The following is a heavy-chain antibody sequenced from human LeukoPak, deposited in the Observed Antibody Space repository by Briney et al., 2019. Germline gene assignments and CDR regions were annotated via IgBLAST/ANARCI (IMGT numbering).Heavy chain of an antibody. CDR3: ASYSSSWYPFQGYFDY. J-gene: IGHJ4*02. Sequence: SETLSLTCTASGGSISSYYWSWIRQPPGKGLEWIGYIYYSGSTNYNPSLKSRVTISVDTSKNQFSLKLSSVTAADTAVYYCASYSSSWYPFQGYFDYWGQGTLVTVSS. CDR2: IYYSGST. V-gene: IGHV4-59*01. D-gene: IGHD6-13*01. CDR1: GGSISSYY.